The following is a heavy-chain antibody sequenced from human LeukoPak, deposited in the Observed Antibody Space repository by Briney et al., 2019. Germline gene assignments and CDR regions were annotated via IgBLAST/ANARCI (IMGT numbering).Heavy chain of an antibody. Sequence: GGSLRLSCTASGFTFNTYAMSWVRQAPGKGLEWVSAITDSGGNTYYAAPVKGRFTISRDNSKNTLYLQMNSLRAEDTAAYYCARAGHCTNGICYTPDFDYWGQGTLVTVSS. CDR2: ITDSGGNT. J-gene: IGHJ4*02. CDR1: GFTFNTYA. V-gene: IGHV3-23*01. CDR3: ARAGHCTNGICYTPDFDY. D-gene: IGHD2-8*01.